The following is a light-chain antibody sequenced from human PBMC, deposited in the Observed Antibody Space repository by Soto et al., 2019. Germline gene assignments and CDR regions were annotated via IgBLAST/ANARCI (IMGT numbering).Light chain of an antibody. V-gene: IGKV1-9*01. CDR3: QQLNSYLP. Sequence: DAQMTQFPSPLSASVGDRAIITFRVSQGISSYLAWYQQTPGKAPKLLIYAASTLQSGVPSRFSGSGSGTEFTLTISSLKPEDFATYYCQQLNSYLPFAGGTKV. J-gene: IGKJ4*01. CDR2: AAS. CDR1: QGISSY.